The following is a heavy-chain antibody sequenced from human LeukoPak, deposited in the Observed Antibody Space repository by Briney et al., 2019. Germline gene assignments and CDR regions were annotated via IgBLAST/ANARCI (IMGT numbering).Heavy chain of an antibody. Sequence: GGSLRLSCAASGFIVSSEYMNWVRQAPGKGLEWVSLISWDGGSTYYADSVKGRLTISRDNSKNSLYLQMNSLRAEDTALYYCAKAPSFDSSGYYYFDYWGQGTLVTVSS. CDR1: GFIVSSEY. D-gene: IGHD3-22*01. CDR2: ISWDGGST. CDR3: AKAPSFDSSGYYYFDY. J-gene: IGHJ4*02. V-gene: IGHV3-43*01.